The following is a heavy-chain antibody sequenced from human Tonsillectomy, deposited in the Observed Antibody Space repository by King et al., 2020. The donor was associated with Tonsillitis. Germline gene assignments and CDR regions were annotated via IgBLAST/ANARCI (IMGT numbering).Heavy chain of an antibody. Sequence: VQLVESGGGLVQPGGSLRLSCAASGFTFSSYWMSWVRQAPGKGLEWVANIKQDGSEKYYVDSEKGRFTISRDNAKNSLYLQMNSLRAEDTAVYYCARDDYPKPVDPWGQGTLVTVSS. CDR2: IKQDGSEK. V-gene: IGHV3-7*01. D-gene: IGHD4-11*01. CDR1: GFTFSSYW. CDR3: ARDDYPKPVDP. J-gene: IGHJ5*02.